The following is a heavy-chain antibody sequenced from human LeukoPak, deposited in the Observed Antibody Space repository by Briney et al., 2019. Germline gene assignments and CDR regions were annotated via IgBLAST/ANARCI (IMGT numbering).Heavy chain of an antibody. V-gene: IGHV1-18*01. Sequence: ASVTVSCKASGYPFTTYGFIWVRQAPGLGLEWMGWISANSGDTKYGQSFQGRVTMTTDTTTETAYMELRSLRFDDTAIYYCARTVGDRADPWGQGSLVTVSS. CDR3: ARTVGDRADP. CDR2: ISANSGDT. CDR1: GYPFTTYG. D-gene: IGHD2-21*01. J-gene: IGHJ5*02.